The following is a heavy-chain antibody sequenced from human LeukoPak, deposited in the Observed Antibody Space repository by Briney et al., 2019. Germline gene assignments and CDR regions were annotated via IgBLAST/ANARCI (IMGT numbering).Heavy chain of an antibody. CDR1: GFTFRNYW. Sequence: GGSLRLSCAASGFTFRNYWMSWVRQAPGTGLEWVANIKQDGSDRNYVTSVRGRFTISRGNAESSLYLQMNSLSAEDTAVYYCVRNLAVAGTCFDSWGQGTLVTVSS. D-gene: IGHD6-19*01. CDR3: VRNLAVAGTCFDS. CDR2: IKQDGSDR. J-gene: IGHJ4*02. V-gene: IGHV3-7*03.